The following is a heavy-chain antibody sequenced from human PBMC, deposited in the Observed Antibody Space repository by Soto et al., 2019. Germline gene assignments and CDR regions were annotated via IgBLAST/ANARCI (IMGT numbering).Heavy chain of an antibody. V-gene: IGHV3-21*01. CDR3: AKDPGVAAAGRD. D-gene: IGHD6-13*01. CDR2: ISSSSSYI. Sequence: GGSLRLSCAASGFTFSSYSMNWVRQAPGKGLEWVSSISSSSSYIYYADSVKGRFTISRDNAKNSLYLQMNSLRAEDTAVYYCAKDPGVAAAGRDWGQGTLVTVSS. CDR1: GFTFSSYS. J-gene: IGHJ4*02.